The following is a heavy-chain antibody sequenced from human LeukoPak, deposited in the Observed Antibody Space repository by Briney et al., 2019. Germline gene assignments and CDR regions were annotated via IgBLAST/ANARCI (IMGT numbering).Heavy chain of an antibody. V-gene: IGHV3-30*01. Sequence: GGSLRLSCAASGFTFSSYAMHWVRQAPGKGLEWVAVISYDGSNKYYADSVKGRFTISRDNSKNTLYLQMNSLRAEDTAVYYWARDWGYSSSWLYYFDYWGQGTLVTVSS. D-gene: IGHD6-13*01. CDR1: GFTFSSYA. CDR3: ARDWGYSSSWLYYFDY. J-gene: IGHJ4*02. CDR2: ISYDGSNK.